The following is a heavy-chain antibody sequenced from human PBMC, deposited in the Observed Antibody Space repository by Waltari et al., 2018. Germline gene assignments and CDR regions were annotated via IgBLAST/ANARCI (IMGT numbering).Heavy chain of an antibody. J-gene: IGHJ6*02. CDR2: IIPICGTA. CDR3: ARGQGITAQSYYYGMDV. Sequence: QVQLVQSGAEVKKPGSSVKVSCKASGGTFISSAISWVRQAPGQGREWMGGIIPICGTANYAQKFQGRVTITTDESTSTAYMELSSLRSEDTAVYYCARGQGITAQSYYYGMDVWGQGTTVTVSS. D-gene: IGHD6-6*01. CDR1: GGTFISSA. V-gene: IGHV1-69*05.